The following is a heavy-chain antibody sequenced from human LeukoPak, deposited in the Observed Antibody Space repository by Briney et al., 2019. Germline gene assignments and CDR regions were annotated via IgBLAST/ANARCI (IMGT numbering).Heavy chain of an antibody. CDR3: ARGPIVGATTWFDP. D-gene: IGHD1-26*01. V-gene: IGHV3-23*01. CDR2: ISGSSGHT. Sequence: TGGSLRLSCAASGLTFSSYAMSWVRQAPGKGLEWVSAISGSSGHTYYADSVKGRFTISRDNSKNMLYLQMNSLRVEDTAVYYCARGPIVGATTWFDPWGQGTLVTVSS. J-gene: IGHJ5*02. CDR1: GLTFSSYA.